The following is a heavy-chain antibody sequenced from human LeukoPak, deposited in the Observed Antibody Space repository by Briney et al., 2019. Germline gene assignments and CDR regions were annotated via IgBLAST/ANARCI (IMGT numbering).Heavy chain of an antibody. CDR1: GGSISSITFY. J-gene: IGHJ4*02. Sequence: PSETLSLTCTVSGGSISSITFYWGWIRQPPRKGLEWIGTIYYSGSTHYNPSLKSRVTISVDTSRNQFSLNLSSVTAADTALYYCARGWYASGSYSPPGEWGQGTLVTVSS. CDR2: IYYSGST. V-gene: IGHV4-39*01. D-gene: IGHD3-10*01. CDR3: ARGWYASGSYSPPGE.